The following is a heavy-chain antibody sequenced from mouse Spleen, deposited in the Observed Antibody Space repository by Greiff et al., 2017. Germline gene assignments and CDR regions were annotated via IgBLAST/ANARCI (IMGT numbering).Heavy chain of an antibody. Sequence: EVMLVESGGGLVQPGGSRKLSCAASGFTFSSFGMHWVRQAPEKGLEWVAYISSGSSTIYYADTVKGRFTISRDNPKNTLFLQMTSLRSEDTAMYYCARSYYYGFDYWGQGTTLTVSS. CDR1: GFTFSSFG. D-gene: IGHD1-1*01. CDR3: ARSYYYGFDY. CDR2: ISSGSSTI. J-gene: IGHJ2*01. V-gene: IGHV5-17*02.